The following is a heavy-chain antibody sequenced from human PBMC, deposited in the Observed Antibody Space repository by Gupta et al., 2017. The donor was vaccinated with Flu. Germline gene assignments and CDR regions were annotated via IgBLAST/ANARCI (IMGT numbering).Heavy chain of an antibody. Sequence: EVQLVESGGGLVKPGGSLRLSCAASGFTFSSYSMNWVRQAPGKGLEWVSSISSSNSYIYYADSVKGRFTISRDNAKNSLYLQMNSLRAEDTAVYYCARGTVSSMAARLPRIFYLDYWGQGTLVTVSA. CDR2: ISSSNSYI. J-gene: IGHJ4*02. D-gene: IGHD6-6*01. CDR3: ARGTVSSMAARLPRIFYLDY. CDR1: GFTFSSYS. V-gene: IGHV3-21*02.